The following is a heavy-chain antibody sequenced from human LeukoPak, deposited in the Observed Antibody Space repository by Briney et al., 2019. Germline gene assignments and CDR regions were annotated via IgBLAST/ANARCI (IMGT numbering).Heavy chain of an antibody. CDR2: IDHTGKT. V-gene: IGHV4-34*01. CDR3: AGVWVNFQH. J-gene: IGHJ1*01. CDR1: GGSYSGYY. Sequence: SGTLSLTCAVNGGSYSGYYWSWIRQSPGKGLEWIGDIDHTGKTNYHPSLKSRVTISSDTSNSQFSLQLTSVTDADTAVYYCAGVWVNFQHWGRGTLATVSA. D-gene: IGHD2-21*01.